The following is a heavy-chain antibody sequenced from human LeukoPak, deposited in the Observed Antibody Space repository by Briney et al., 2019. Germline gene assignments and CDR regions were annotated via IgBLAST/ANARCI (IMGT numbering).Heavy chain of an antibody. CDR1: GGSISSYD. CDR2: IYNSGST. D-gene: IGHD6-19*01. Sequence: SETLSLTCTVSGGSISSYDWSWIRQTRGKGLEWIGYIYNSGSTNYNPSLKSRVTISVDMSKNQVYLNLSSVTAADTAVYYCGRGGWFFYYWGQGTLVTVSS. J-gene: IGHJ4*02. CDR3: GRGGWFFYY. V-gene: IGHV4-59*01.